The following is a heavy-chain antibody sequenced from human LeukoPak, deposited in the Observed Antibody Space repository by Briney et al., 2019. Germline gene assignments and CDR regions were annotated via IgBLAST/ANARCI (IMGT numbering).Heavy chain of an antibody. J-gene: IGHJ6*03. Sequence: GGSLRLSCAASGFTFSSYAMSWVRQAPGKGLEWVSAISGSGGSTYYADSVKGRFTISRDNSKNTLYLQMNSLRAEDTAVYYCAEVGDDFWSGYPGYYYYMDVWGKGTTVTVSS. CDR2: ISGSGGST. CDR1: GFTFSSYA. CDR3: AEVGDDFWSGYPGYYYYMDV. V-gene: IGHV3-23*01. D-gene: IGHD3-3*01.